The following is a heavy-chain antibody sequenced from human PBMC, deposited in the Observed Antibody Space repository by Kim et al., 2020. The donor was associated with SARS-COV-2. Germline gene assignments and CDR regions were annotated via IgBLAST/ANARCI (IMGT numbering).Heavy chain of an antibody. CDR3: ARHEYLSRIQLWSQHENGYYYYGMDV. V-gene: IGHV5-10-1*01. J-gene: IGHJ6*02. Sequence: GESLKISCKGSGYSFTSYWISWVRQMPGKGLEWMGRIDPSDSYTNYSPSFQGHVTISADKSISTAYLQWSSLKASDTAMYYCARHEYLSRIQLWSQHENGYYYYGMDVWGQGTTVTVSS. CDR1: GYSFTSYW. CDR2: IDPSDSYT. D-gene: IGHD5-18*01.